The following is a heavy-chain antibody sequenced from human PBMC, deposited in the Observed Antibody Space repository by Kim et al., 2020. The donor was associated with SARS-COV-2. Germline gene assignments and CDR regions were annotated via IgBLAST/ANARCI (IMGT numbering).Heavy chain of an antibody. J-gene: IGHJ5*02. CDR2: IYSGGST. CDR3: ARVDGNWFDP. Sequence: GGSLRLSCAASGFTVSSNYMSWVRQAPGKGLEWVSAIYSGGSTYYADSVNGRFTISRDNCKNTLYLQMNSVRAEDTAVYYCARVDGNWFDPWGQGTLVTVSS. V-gene: IGHV3-53*01. CDR1: GFTVSSNY.